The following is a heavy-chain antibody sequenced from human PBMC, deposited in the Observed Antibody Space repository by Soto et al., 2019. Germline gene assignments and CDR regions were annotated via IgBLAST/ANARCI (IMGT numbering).Heavy chain of an antibody. V-gene: IGHV1-69*06. D-gene: IGHD3-22*01. Sequence: SVKVSCKASGGTFSSYAISWVRQAPGQGLEWMGGIIPIFGTANYAQKFQGRVTITADKSTSTAYMELSSLRSEDTAVYYCARXGMRXYDSTGLGYYGMDVWGQGTTVTVSS. CDR1: GGTFSSYA. J-gene: IGHJ6*02. CDR2: IIPIFGTA. CDR3: ARXGMRXYDSTGLGYYGMDV.